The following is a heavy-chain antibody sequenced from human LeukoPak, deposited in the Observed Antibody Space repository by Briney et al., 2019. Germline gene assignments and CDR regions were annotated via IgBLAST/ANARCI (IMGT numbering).Heavy chain of an antibody. CDR2: ISLSGRST. CDR3: ARHGDNYDILTGYFSPVGFDP. CDR1: GFTFSSYA. D-gene: IGHD3-9*01. J-gene: IGHJ5*02. Sequence: GGSLRLSCAASGFTFSSYAMSWVRQAPGKGMEWVSAISLSGRSTYHAESVKGRFTISRDNTNNTLYLQMNSLRAEDTAVYYCARHGDNYDILTGYFSPVGFDPWGQGTLVTVSS. V-gene: IGHV3-23*01.